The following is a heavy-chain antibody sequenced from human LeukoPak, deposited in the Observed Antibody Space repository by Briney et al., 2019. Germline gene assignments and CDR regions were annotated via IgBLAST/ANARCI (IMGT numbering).Heavy chain of an antibody. Sequence: SETLSLTCAVYGGSFSGYYWSWIRQPPGKGLEWIGEINHSGSTNYNPSLKSRVTISVDTSKNQFSLRLTSVTAADTAVYYCAREANYYGSGSYFEGTFDYWGQGSLVTVSS. CDR1: GGSFSGYY. J-gene: IGHJ4*02. V-gene: IGHV4-34*01. CDR3: AREANYYGSGSYFEGTFDY. D-gene: IGHD3-10*01. CDR2: INHSGST.